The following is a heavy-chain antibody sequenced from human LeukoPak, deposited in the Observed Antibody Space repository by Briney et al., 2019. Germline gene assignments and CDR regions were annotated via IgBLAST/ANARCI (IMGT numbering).Heavy chain of an antibody. Sequence: GGSLRLSCAASGFTFSSYGMHWVRQAPGKGLEWVAFIRYDGSNKYYADSVKGRFTISRDNSKNTLYLQMNSLRAEDTAVYYCARFYSAYDYSIAVAGTRGYYFDYWGQGTLVTVSS. J-gene: IGHJ4*02. CDR2: IRYDGSNK. CDR1: GFTFSSYG. CDR3: ARFYSAYDYSIAVAGTRGYYFDY. V-gene: IGHV3-30*02. D-gene: IGHD6-19*01.